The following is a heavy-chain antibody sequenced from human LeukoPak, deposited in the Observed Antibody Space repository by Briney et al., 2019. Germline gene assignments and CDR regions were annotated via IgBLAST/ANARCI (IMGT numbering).Heavy chain of an antibody. D-gene: IGHD3-22*01. V-gene: IGHV1-18*01. CDR2: ISAYNGNT. J-gene: IGHJ4*02. CDR1: GYTFTSYG. Sequence: ASVTVSCKASGYTFTSYGISWVRQAPGQGLEWMGWISAYNGNTNYAQKLQGRVTMTTDTSTSTAYMELRSLRSDDTAVYYCARGRPHYYDSSGYERFDYWGQGTLVTVSS. CDR3: ARGRPHYYDSSGYERFDY.